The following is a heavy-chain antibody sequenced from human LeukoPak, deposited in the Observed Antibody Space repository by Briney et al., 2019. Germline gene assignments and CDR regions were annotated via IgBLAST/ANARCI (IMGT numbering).Heavy chain of an antibody. CDR3: ARSYSSGPTEY. Sequence: GGSLRLSCAASGFTFSDNYMSWVRQAPGKGLEWVAVISYDGSNKYYADSVKGRFTISRDNSKNTLYLQMNSLRAEDTAVYYCARSYSSGPTEYWGQGTLVTVSS. CDR2: ISYDGSNK. J-gene: IGHJ4*02. D-gene: IGHD6-19*01. CDR1: GFTFSDNY. V-gene: IGHV3-30-3*01.